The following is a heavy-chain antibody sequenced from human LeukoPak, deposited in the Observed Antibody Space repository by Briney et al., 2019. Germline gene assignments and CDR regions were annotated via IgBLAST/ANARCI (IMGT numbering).Heavy chain of an antibody. D-gene: IGHD1-7*01. V-gene: IGHV1-69*04. J-gene: IGHJ6*02. CDR2: XIPILGIA. Sequence: XVXQAPGQXXXWMGRXIPILGIANYAQKFQGRVTITADKSTSTAYMELSSLRSEDTAVYYCARGGGYNWNYLDYYYYGMDVWGQGTTVTVSS. CDR3: ARGGGYNWNYLDYYYYGMDV.